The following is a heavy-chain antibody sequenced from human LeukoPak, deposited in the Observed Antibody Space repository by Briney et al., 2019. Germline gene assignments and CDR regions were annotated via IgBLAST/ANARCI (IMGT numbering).Heavy chain of an antibody. CDR2: IYYSGST. Sequence: SETLSLTCTVSGGSISSSSYYWGWIRQPPGKELEWIGYIYYSGSTNYNPSLKSRVTISVDTSKNQFSLRLSSVTAADTAVYYCARSGGQWRYYFDCWGQGTLVTVSS. D-gene: IGHD6-19*01. CDR3: ARSGGQWRYYFDC. V-gene: IGHV4-61*05. CDR1: GGSISSSSYY. J-gene: IGHJ4*02.